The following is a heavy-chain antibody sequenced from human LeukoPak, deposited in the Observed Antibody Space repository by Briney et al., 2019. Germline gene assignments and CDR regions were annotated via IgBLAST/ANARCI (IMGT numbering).Heavy chain of an antibody. Sequence: PSETLSLTCTVSGGSVSGYYWSWIRQPPGKGLEWIGYIYYSGSTNYNPSLKSRVTISVDTSKNQFSLKLSSVTAADTAVYYCAGYDSSGYYRGFDYWGQGTLVTVSS. J-gene: IGHJ4*02. V-gene: IGHV4-59*02. CDR2: IYYSGST. CDR3: AGYDSSGYYRGFDY. CDR1: GGSVSGYY. D-gene: IGHD3-22*01.